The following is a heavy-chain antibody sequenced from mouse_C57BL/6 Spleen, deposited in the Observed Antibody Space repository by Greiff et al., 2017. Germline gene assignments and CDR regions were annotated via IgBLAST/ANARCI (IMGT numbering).Heavy chain of an antibody. V-gene: IGHV1-69*01. CDR1: GYTFTSYW. Sequence: VQLQQSGAELVMPGASVKLSCKASGYTFTSYWMHWVKQRPGQGLEWIGEIDPSDSYTNYNQKFKGKSTLTVDKSSSTAYMQLSSLTSEDSAVYYCARDDYAFDYWGQGTTLTVSS. CDR3: ARDDYAFDY. J-gene: IGHJ2*01. D-gene: IGHD2-4*01. CDR2: IDPSDSYT.